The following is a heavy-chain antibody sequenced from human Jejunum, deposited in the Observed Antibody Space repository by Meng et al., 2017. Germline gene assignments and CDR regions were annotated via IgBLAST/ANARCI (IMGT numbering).Heavy chain of an antibody. CDR2: INVDTGDT. J-gene: IGHJ4*02. V-gene: IGHV1-3*01. CDR1: GYSFTTYA. CDR3: ARNTVGTTTLDY. Sequence: QVRIVRSGDEMRKPGASVKVSCKASGYSFTTYAIHWVRQAPGQGLEWMGWINVDTGDTRYSQKFQGRLTITRDTSASTAYLELSSLTSEDTAVYYCARNTVGTTTLDYWGQGTLVTVSS. D-gene: IGHD1-26*01.